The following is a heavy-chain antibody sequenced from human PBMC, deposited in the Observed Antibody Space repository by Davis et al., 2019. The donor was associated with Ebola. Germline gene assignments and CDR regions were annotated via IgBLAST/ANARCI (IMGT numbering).Heavy chain of an antibody. V-gene: IGHV3-15*01. Sequence: GESLKISCAASGFTFSNAWMTWVRQAPGKGPEWVGQIKRKSDGGTTDYAASVKGRFTISRDDSNNTLYLQMNSLRAEDTAVYYCAKDQYSGYDYALYYYYYGMDVWGKGTSVTVSS. CDR1: GFTFSNAW. CDR2: IKRKSDGGTT. CDR3: AKDQYSGYDYALYYYYYGMDV. D-gene: IGHD5-12*01. J-gene: IGHJ6*04.